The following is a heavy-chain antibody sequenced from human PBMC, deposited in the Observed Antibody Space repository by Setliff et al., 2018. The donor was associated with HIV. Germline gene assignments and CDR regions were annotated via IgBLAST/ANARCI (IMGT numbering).Heavy chain of an antibody. CDR1: GGSISGHY. J-gene: IGHJ4*02. CDR2: IYYSGST. D-gene: IGHD6-13*01. V-gene: IGHV4-59*11. Sequence: SETLSLTCIVSGGSISGHYWSWIRQPPGKGLEWIGSIYYSGSTNYNPSLKSRVTISVDTSKNQFSLKLNSVTAADTAVYFCARSGLAAASGYWGQGMLVTVPS. CDR3: ARSGLAAASGY.